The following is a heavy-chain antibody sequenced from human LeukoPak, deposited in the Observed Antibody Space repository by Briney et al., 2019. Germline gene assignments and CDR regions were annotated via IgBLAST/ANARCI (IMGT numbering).Heavy chain of an antibody. J-gene: IGHJ4*02. CDR2: ISGSGGST. CDR1: GFTFSSYA. D-gene: IGHD1-26*01. CDR3: AKDLFPSGSYYYYFDY. V-gene: IGHV3-23*01. Sequence: PGGSLRLSCAASGFTFSSYAMSWVRQAPGKGLEWVSAISGSGGSTYYADSVKGGFTISRDNSKNTLYLQMNSLTAEDTAVYYCAKDLFPSGSYYYYFDYWGQGTLVTVSS.